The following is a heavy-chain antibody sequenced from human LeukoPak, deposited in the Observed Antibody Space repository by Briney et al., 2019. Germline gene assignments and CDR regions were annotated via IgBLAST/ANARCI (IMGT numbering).Heavy chain of an antibody. V-gene: IGHV3-21*01. J-gene: IGHJ3*02. D-gene: IGHD3-22*01. CDR2: IGSSSSYI. Sequence: PGGSLRLSCAASGFTFSSYSMNWVRQAPGKGLEWVSSIGSSSSYIYYADSVKGQFTISRDNAKNSLYLQMNSLRAEDTAVYYCARVPDSSGYYFSAFDIWGQGTMVTVSS. CDR1: GFTFSSYS. CDR3: ARVPDSSGYYFSAFDI.